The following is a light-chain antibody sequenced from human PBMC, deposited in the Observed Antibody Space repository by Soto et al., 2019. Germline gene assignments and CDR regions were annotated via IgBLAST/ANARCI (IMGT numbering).Light chain of an antibody. CDR2: DGS. Sequence: QSVLTQPRSVSGSPGQSVTISCTGTSSDVGGYNYVSWYQQHPGKAPKLMIYDGSKRPSGVPDRFSGSKSGNTASLTISGLQAEDEDDYYCCSYAGSYTPHVVFGGGTQLTVL. CDR3: CSYAGSYTPHVV. J-gene: IGLJ2*01. CDR1: SSDVGGYNY. V-gene: IGLV2-11*01.